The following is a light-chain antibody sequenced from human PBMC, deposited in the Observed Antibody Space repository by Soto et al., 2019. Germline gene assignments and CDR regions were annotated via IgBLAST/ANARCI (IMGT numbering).Light chain of an antibody. CDR2: DAS. CDR1: QSVSSY. V-gene: IGKV3-11*01. J-gene: IGKJ1*01. Sequence: EIVLTQSPAPLSLSPGERATLSCRASQSVSSYFAWYQQKTGQAPNLLIYDASNRATGIPARFSGSGSGTDFTLTISSLEPEDFAVYYCQQRSTWPVTLGQGTKVEI. CDR3: QQRSTWPVT.